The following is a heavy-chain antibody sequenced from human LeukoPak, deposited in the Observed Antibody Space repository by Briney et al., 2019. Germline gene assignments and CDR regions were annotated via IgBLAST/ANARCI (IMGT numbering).Heavy chain of an antibody. CDR2: MERDGSEK. V-gene: IGHV3-7*01. Sequence: PGGSLRLSCAASGFTFSSYSMNWVRQAPGEGLEWVANMERDGSEKNYVDAVKGRFTISRDNAKNTLLLQMNSLRGDDTAVYYCARESTEVTPGYWGQGTLVTVSS. J-gene: IGHJ4*02. CDR3: ARESTEVTPGY. CDR1: GFTFSSYS. D-gene: IGHD4-23*01.